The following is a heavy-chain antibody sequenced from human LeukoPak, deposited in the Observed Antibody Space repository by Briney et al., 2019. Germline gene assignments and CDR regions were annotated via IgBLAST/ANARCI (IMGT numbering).Heavy chain of an antibody. CDR2: IYYSGST. J-gene: IGHJ5*02. CDR1: GGSISSSSYY. CDR3: ARHDPAAVDCFDP. D-gene: IGHD6-13*01. V-gene: IGHV4-39*01. Sequence: KPSETLSLTCTVPGGSISSSSYYWGWIRQPPGKGLEWIGSIYYSGSTYYNPSLKSRVTISVDTSKNQFSLKLSSVTAADTAVYYCARHDPAAVDCFDPWGQGTLVTVSS.